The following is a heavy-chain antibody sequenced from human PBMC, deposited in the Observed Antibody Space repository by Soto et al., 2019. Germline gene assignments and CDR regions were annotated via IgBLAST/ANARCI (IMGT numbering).Heavy chain of an antibody. J-gene: IGHJ4*02. Sequence: QLQLVESGGGVVLSGRPLRLSCAVSAASGYRFSNYAMHWARQAPGKGLEWVAVISYDGNTKYYADSVTSRFTISRDNSKSTLYLPMNSLKPEDTAVYFCARLSFRHYHDSCGPQISVGSWCQGTLVSVSS. CDR1: GYRFSNYA. CDR2: ISYDGNTK. D-gene: IGHD3-22*01. V-gene: IGHV3-30-3*01. CDR3: ARLSFRHYHDSCGPQISVGS.